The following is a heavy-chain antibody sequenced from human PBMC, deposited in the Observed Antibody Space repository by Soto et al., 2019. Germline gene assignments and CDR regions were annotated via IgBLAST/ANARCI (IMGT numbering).Heavy chain of an antibody. CDR1: GFTFSSYA. CDR2: ISGSGGST. CDR3: AKALATYYDYIWGSYRSVYFQH. V-gene: IGHV3-23*01. J-gene: IGHJ1*01. Sequence: GGSLRLSCAASGFTFSSYAMSWVRQAPGKGLEWVSAISGSGGSTYYADSVKGRFTISRDNSKSTLYLQMNSLRAEDTAVYYCAKALATYYDYIWGSYRSVYFQHWGQGTLVTVSS. D-gene: IGHD3-16*02.